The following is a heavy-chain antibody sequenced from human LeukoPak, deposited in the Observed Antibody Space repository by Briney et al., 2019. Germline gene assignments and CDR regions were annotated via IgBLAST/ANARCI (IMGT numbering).Heavy chain of an antibody. D-gene: IGHD3-22*01. Sequence: ASVKVSCKASGYTFTSYYMHWVRQSPGQELEWMGIINPSSGSTSYAQKFQGRVTMTRDTSTSTVYMELSSLRFEDTAVYYCARDRSSSGYLDYWGQGTLVTVSS. CDR1: GYTFTSYY. CDR3: ARDRSSSGYLDY. CDR2: INPSSGST. J-gene: IGHJ4*02. V-gene: IGHV1-46*01.